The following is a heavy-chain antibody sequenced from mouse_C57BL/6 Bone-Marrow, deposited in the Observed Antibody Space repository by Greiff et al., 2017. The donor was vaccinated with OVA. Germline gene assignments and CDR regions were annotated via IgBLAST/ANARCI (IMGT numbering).Heavy chain of an antibody. CDR3: ARYDYYGSSPWYFDV. J-gene: IGHJ1*03. CDR2: INPSNGGT. Sequence: QVQLQQSGTELVKPGASVKLSCKASGYTFTSYWMHWVKQRPGQGLEWIGNINPSNGGTNYNEKFKSKATLTVDKSSSTAYMQLSSLTSEDSAVYYCARYDYYGSSPWYFDVWGTGTTVTVSS. D-gene: IGHD1-1*01. V-gene: IGHV1-53*01. CDR1: GYTFTSYW.